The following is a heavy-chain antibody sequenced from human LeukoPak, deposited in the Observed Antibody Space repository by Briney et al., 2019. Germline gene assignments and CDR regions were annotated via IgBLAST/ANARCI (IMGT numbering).Heavy chain of an antibody. J-gene: IGHJ4*02. D-gene: IGHD1-20*01. CDR3: AGNWNDGRVPGTFDY. CDR2: ISYDGSNK. CDR1: GFTFSSYG. V-gene: IGHV3-30*03. Sequence: GGSLRLSCAASGFTFSSYGMHWVRQAPGKGLEWVAVISYDGSNKYYADSVKGRFTISRDNSKNTLYLQMNSLRAEDTAVYYCAGNWNDGRVPGTFDYWGQGTLVTVSS.